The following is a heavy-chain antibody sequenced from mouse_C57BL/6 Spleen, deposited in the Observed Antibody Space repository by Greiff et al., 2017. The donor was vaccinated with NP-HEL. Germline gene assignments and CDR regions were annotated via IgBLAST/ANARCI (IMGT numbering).Heavy chain of an antibody. Sequence: QVQLQQSGAELARPGASVKLSCKASGYTFTSYGISWVKQRPGQGLEWIGEIYPRSGNTYYNEKFKGKATLTADKSSSTAYMELRSLTSEDSAVYFCAREYYGSSYGYWGQGTTLTVSS. CDR2: IYPRSGNT. CDR1: GYTFTSYG. D-gene: IGHD1-1*01. V-gene: IGHV1-81*01. CDR3: AREYYGSSYGY. J-gene: IGHJ2*01.